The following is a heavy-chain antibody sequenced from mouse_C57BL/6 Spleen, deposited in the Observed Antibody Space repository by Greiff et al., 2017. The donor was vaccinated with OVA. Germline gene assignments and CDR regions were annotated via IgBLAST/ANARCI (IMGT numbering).Heavy chain of an antibody. Sequence: QVQLQQSGPELVKPGASVKISCKASGYAFSSSWMNWVKQRPGKGLEWIGRIYPGDGDTNYNGKFKGKATLTADKSSSTAYMQLSSLTSEDSAVYFCARPIAMDYWGQGTSVTASS. CDR2: IYPGDGDT. V-gene: IGHV1-82*01. D-gene: IGHD6-5*01. CDR3: ARPIAMDY. J-gene: IGHJ4*01. CDR1: GYAFSSSW.